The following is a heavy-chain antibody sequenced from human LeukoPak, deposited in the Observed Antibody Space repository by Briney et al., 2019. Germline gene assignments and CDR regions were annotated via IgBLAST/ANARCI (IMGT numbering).Heavy chain of an antibody. J-gene: IGHJ5*02. CDR1: GYTFTGYY. Sequence: ASVKVSCKASGYTFTGYYMHWVRQAPGHGLEWMGWINPNSGGTNYAQKFQGRVTMTRDTSISTAYMELSRLRSDDTAVYYCARQLETTGGWFDPWGQGTLVTVSS. CDR3: ARQLETTGGWFDP. CDR2: INPNSGGT. V-gene: IGHV1-2*02. D-gene: IGHD1-1*01.